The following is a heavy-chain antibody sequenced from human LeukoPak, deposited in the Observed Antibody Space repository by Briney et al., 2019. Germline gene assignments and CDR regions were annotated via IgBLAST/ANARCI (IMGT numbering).Heavy chain of an antibody. CDR1: GFTFSDNA. Sequence: QTGGSLRLSCAASGFTFSDNAMSWVRQAPGKGLEWVSAISGSGGSTYYADSVKGRFTISRDNSKNTLYLQMNSLRDEDTAIYSCAKESDWYLRLFDYWGQGTLVTVSS. J-gene: IGHJ4*02. CDR3: AKESDWYLRLFDY. CDR2: ISGSGGST. D-gene: IGHD2-21*02. V-gene: IGHV3-23*01.